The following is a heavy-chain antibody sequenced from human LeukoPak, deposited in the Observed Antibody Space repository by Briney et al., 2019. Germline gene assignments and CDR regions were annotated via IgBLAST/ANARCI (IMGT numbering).Heavy chain of an antibody. V-gene: IGHV1-2*02. J-gene: IGHJ5*02. CDR2: INPNSGGT. CDR3: ARDQVAYDSSGYYGWFDP. CDR1: GYTFTSYG. D-gene: IGHD3-22*01. Sequence: ASVKVSCKASGYTFTSYGISWVRQAPGQGLEWMGWINPNSGGTNYAQKFQGRVTMTRDTSISTAYMELSRLRSDDTAVYYCARDQVAYDSSGYYGWFDPWGQGTLVTVSS.